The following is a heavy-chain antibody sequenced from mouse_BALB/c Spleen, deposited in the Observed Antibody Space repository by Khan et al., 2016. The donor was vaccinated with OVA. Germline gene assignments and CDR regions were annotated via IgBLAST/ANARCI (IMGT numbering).Heavy chain of an antibody. Sequence: QVQLQQSGAELVKPGASVRLSCKASGYTFTSYYLYWVKQRPGHGLEWIGDINPSNGGTNFNENFKTKATLTVDKSSSTAYMQLSSLTSEDSAVEYCTRSGYGAFAYWGQGTLVTVSA. D-gene: IGHD1-1*02. CDR3: TRSGYGAFAY. V-gene: IGHV1S81*02. CDR1: GYTFTSYY. J-gene: IGHJ3*01. CDR2: INPSNGGT.